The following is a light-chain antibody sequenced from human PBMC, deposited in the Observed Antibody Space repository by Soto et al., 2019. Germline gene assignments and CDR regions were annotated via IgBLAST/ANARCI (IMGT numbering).Light chain of an antibody. CDR3: QKVKRYPRT. CDR2: EES. CDR1: QAMTNN. J-gene: IGKJ4*01. V-gene: IGKV1-9*01. Sequence: DIHLTQSPSSLSASVGDRVTITCRASQAMTNNLAWYQQKPGNPPKILIYEESTLHSGVPSGCSGRKVETQFILTKDAQPPAVFAVYYCQKVKRYPRTFGEGPKAEI.